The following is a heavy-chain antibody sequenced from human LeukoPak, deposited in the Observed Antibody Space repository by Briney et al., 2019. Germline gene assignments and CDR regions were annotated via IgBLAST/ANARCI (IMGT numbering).Heavy chain of an antibody. V-gene: IGHV3-23*01. CDR3: AKMMGQRLYDYCMDV. Sequence: PGGSLTLSCAASGFAFSNYAMSWVRQAPGKGLEWVSAMSGSGDGTYYADSVKGRFTISIDNSKNTLYLQMNSLRAEDTAVYYCAKMMGQRLYDYCMDVWGKGTTVTVSS. CDR2: MSGSGDGT. D-gene: IGHD3-16*01. J-gene: IGHJ6*03. CDR1: GFAFSNYA.